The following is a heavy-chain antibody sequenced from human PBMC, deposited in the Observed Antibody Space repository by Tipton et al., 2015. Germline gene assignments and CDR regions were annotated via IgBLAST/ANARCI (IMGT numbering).Heavy chain of an antibody. J-gene: IGHJ4*02. CDR3: AKGWGNWNADY. D-gene: IGHD1-1*01. CDR1: GFTFSEYS. CDR2: IRQDGSEK. Sequence: SLRLSCAASGFTFSEYSMSWVRQAPGKGLEWVANIRQDGSEKYYVDSVKGRFTVSRDNSKNALYLQMNSLRVDDTAVYYCAKGWGNWNADYWGQGTLVTVSS. V-gene: IGHV3-7*05.